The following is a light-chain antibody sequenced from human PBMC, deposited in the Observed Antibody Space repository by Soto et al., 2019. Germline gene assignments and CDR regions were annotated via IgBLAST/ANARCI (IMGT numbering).Light chain of an antibody. CDR3: QHYNSYSEA. V-gene: IGKV1-5*01. CDR1: QSISRW. Sequence: DIHMTQSPPTLSAFVGHIVTMTCRATQSISRWLAWYQQRTGKAPKLLIHAASSLQSGVPSRLRGSGYGTELTITISSMKTDDFATYYCQHYNSYSEAFGQGTQVDIK. J-gene: IGKJ1*01. CDR2: AAS.